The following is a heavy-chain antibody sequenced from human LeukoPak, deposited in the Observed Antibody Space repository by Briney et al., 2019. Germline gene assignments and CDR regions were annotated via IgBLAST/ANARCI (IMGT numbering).Heavy chain of an antibody. Sequence: PGGSLRLSCAASGFTFSSYAMSWVRQAPGEGLGWVSAISGSGGSTYYADSVKGRFTISRDNSKNTLYLQMNSLRAEDTAVYYCAKAPVYYDSSGYYDYWGQGTLVTVSS. CDR3: AKAPVYYDSSGYYDY. J-gene: IGHJ4*02. V-gene: IGHV3-23*01. CDR2: ISGSGGST. CDR1: GFTFSSYA. D-gene: IGHD3-22*01.